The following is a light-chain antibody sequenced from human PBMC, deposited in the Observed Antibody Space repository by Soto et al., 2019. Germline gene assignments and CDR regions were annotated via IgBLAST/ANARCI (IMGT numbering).Light chain of an antibody. V-gene: IGKV3-20*01. Sequence: EIMLTQSPATLSLSPGERATLSCRASQSVSSYLAWYQQKPGQAPRLLIYGASTRATGIPARFSGSGSGTDFTLTISRLEPEDFAVYYCQQYGTSPLTFGGGTMVDIK. CDR3: QQYGTSPLT. CDR1: QSVSSY. CDR2: GAS. J-gene: IGKJ4*01.